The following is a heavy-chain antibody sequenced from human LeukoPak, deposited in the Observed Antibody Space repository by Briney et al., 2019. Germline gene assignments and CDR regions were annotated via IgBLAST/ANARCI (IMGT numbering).Heavy chain of an antibody. CDR1: GYTFTGYY. D-gene: IGHD3-22*01. V-gene: IGHV1-2*02. Sequence: ASVKVSCKASGYTFTGYYMHLVRQAPRQGLEWMGWINPNSGGTNYAQKFQGRVTMTRDTSISTAYMGLSRLSSDDTAVYYCARDHYYDSSGLGDWGQGTLVTVSS. J-gene: IGHJ4*02. CDR3: ARDHYYDSSGLGD. CDR2: INPNSGGT.